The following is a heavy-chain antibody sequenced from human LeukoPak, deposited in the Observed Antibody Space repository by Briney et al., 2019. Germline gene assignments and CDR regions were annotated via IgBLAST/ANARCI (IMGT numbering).Heavy chain of an antibody. CDR2: ISSSGSTI. V-gene: IGHV3-11*01. Sequence: GGSLRLSCAASGFTFSDYYMSWTRQAPGKGLEWVSYISSSGSTIYYADSVKGRFTISRDNAKNSLYLQMNSLRAEDTAVYYCARDRLKLYSGYDSDYWGQGTLVTVSS. CDR1: GFTFSDYY. CDR3: ARDRLKLYSGYDSDY. D-gene: IGHD5-12*01. J-gene: IGHJ4*02.